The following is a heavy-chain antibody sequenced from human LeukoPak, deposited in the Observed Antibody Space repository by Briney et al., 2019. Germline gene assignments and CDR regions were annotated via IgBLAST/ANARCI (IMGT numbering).Heavy chain of an antibody. CDR2: IYYSGST. CDR3: ARVEEGYGSGRRENYYYYYMDV. V-gene: IGHV4-59*01. J-gene: IGHJ6*03. CDR1: GGPISSYY. Sequence: PSETLSLTCTVSGGPISSYYWSWIRQPPGKGLEWIGYIYYSGSTNYNPSLKSRVIISVDTSKNQFPLKLSSVTAADTAVYYCARVEEGYGSGRRENYYYYYMDVWGKGTTVTISS. D-gene: IGHD3-10*01.